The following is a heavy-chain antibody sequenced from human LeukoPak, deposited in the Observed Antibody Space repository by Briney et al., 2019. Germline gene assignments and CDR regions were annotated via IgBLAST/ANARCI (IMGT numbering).Heavy chain of an antibody. J-gene: IGHJ3*02. D-gene: IGHD3-22*01. Sequence: SETLSLTCTVSGGSISSGSYYWSWIRQPAGKGLEWIGRIYTSGSTNYNPSLKSRVTISVDTSKNQFSLKLSSVTAADTALYYFARSTMIVASYAFDIWGQGTMVTVSS. CDR3: ARSTMIVASYAFDI. V-gene: IGHV4-61*02. CDR2: IYTSGST. CDR1: GGSISSGSYY.